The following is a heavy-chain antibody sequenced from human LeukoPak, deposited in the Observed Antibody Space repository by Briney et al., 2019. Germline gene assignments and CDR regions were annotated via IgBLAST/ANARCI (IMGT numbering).Heavy chain of an antibody. CDR2: ISGNGLST. J-gene: IGHJ6*02. CDR3: AKVLLAATHYYYYGMDV. CDR1: GFIFSSYA. V-gene: IGHV3-23*01. Sequence: GGSLRLSCAASGFIFSSYAMNWVRQAPGKGLEWVSGISGNGLSTYHADSVKGRFTISRDNFKNTLYLQMNSLRAEDTAVYYCAKVLLAATHYYYYGMDVWGQGTTVTVSS. D-gene: IGHD2-15*01.